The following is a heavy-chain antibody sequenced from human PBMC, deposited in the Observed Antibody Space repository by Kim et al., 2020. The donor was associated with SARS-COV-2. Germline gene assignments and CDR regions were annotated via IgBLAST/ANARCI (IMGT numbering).Heavy chain of an antibody. D-gene: IGHD3-9*01. CDR1: GFTFSTYW. CDR2: INSDGSST. V-gene: IGHV3-74*01. J-gene: IGHJ4*01. Sequence: GSLRLSCAASGFTFSTYWMHWVRQAPGKGLVWVSRINSDGSSTSYADSVKGRFTISRDNAKNTLCLQMNSLRAEDTAVSYCARVGGTYYDILTGKHVFD. CDR3: ARVGGTYYDILTGKHVFD.